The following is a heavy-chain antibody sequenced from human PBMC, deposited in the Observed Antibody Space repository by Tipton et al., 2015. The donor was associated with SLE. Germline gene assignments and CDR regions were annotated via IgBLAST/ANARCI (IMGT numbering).Heavy chain of an antibody. CDR2: INHSGST. D-gene: IGHD3-10*01. CDR3: ARAIQGVPPSEYFDL. Sequence: TLSLTCTVSGGSISSHYWSWIRQPPGKGLEWIGEINHSGSTNYNPSLKSRVTISVDTSKNQFSLKLSSVTAADTAVYYCARAIQGVPPSEYFDLWGRGTLVTVSS. CDR1: GGSISSHY. V-gene: IGHV4-34*01. J-gene: IGHJ2*01.